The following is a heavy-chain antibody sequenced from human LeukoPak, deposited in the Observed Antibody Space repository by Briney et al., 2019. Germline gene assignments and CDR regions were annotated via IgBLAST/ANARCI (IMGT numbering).Heavy chain of an antibody. Sequence: GRSLRLSCAASGFTFDDYAMHWVRQAPGKGLEWVSGISWNSGSIGYADSVKGRFTISRDNAKNSLYLQMNSLRAEDTAVYYCARDPPHRFTMIEKDSWGQGTLVTVSS. V-gene: IGHV3-9*01. D-gene: IGHD3-22*01. CDR2: ISWNSGSI. CDR1: GFTFDDYA. J-gene: IGHJ4*02. CDR3: ARDPPHRFTMIEKDS.